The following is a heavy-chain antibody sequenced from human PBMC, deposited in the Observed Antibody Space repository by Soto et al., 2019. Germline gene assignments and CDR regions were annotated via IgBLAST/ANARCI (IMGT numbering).Heavy chain of an antibody. D-gene: IGHD2-21*01. Sequence: GGSLRLSCTASGFTLSDHAMSWVRQAPGKGLEWVGFIRSNAYGGTAEYAASVKGRFAISRDDSKSIAYLQMNSLKSDDTALYYCTRDLSPPSSCGGDCYGMDVWGQGTTVTVSS. CDR3: TRDLSPPSSCGGDCYGMDV. V-gene: IGHV3-49*04. J-gene: IGHJ6*02. CDR2: IRSNAYGGTA. CDR1: GFTLSDHA.